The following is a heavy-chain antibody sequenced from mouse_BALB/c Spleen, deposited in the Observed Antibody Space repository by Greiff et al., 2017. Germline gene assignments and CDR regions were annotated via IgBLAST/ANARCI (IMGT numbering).Heavy chain of an antibody. V-gene: IGHV5-17*02. D-gene: IGHD2-4*01. CDR1: GFPFSSFG. CDR2: ISSGSSTI. Sequence: EVMLVESGGGLVQPGGSRKLSCAASGFPFSSFGMHWVRQAPEKGLEWVAYISSGSSTIYYADTVKGRFTISRDNPKNTLFLHMTSLRSEDTAMYYCARDIYYDYDNYAMDYWGQGTSVTVSS. J-gene: IGHJ4*01. CDR3: ARDIYYDYDNYAMDY.